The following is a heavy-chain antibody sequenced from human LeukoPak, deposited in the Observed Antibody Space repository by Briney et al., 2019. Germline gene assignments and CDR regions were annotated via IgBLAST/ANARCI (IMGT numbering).Heavy chain of an antibody. CDR2: IDQDGSEK. J-gene: IGHJ4*02. D-gene: IGHD3-10*01. CDR3: ARDQVDTMVRGVLDY. V-gene: IGHV3-7*01. Sequence: GGSLRLSCAASGFTFSNYWMTWVRQAPGKGLEWVANIDQDGSEKNYVDSVKGRFTISRDNAKNSVYLQMNSLRAEDTAVYYCARDQVDTMVRGVLDYWGQGTLVTVSS. CDR1: GFTFSNYW.